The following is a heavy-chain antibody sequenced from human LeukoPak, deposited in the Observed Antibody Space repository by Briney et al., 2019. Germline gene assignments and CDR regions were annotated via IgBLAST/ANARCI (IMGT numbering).Heavy chain of an antibody. V-gene: IGHV3-7*01. Sequence: PGGSLRLSCAASGFTFSSYWMSWVRQAPGKGLERVANINQDGSEKYYVDSAKGRFTISRDNAKNSLYLQMNTLRAEDTAVYHCARGGGGMDVWGKGTTVTVSS. CDR2: INQDGSEK. D-gene: IGHD3-16*01. CDR3: ARGGGGMDV. CDR1: GFTFSSYW. J-gene: IGHJ6*04.